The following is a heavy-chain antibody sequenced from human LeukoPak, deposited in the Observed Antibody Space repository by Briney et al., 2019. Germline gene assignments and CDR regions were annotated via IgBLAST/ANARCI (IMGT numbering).Heavy chain of an antibody. Sequence: PSETLSLTCAVSGGSFSTSTYYWGWIRQPPGKGLEWIASTYYSGSTYYNPSLKSRVTISEDTSKNQLSLELRFVTATDTAVYYCARRAYPGGLDPAMDRKFNFFDSWGQGAPVTVSS. CDR3: ARRAYPGGLDPAMDRKFNFFDS. CDR1: GGSFSTSTYY. D-gene: IGHD5-18*01. J-gene: IGHJ4*02. CDR2: TYYSGST. V-gene: IGHV4-39*01.